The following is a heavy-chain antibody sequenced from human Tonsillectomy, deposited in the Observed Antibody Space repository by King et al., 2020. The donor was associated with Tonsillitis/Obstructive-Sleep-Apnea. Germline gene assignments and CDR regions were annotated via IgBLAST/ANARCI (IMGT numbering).Heavy chain of an antibody. CDR1: GFTFSSYA. CDR2: ISYDGSNK. Sequence: QLVQSGGGVVQPGRSLRLSCAASGFTFSSYAMHWVRQAPGKGLEWVAVISYDGSNKYYPDSVKGRFTISRDNSKNTLYLQMNSLRAEDTAVYYCARDPSSGWYGDYWGQGTLVTVSS. J-gene: IGHJ4*02. D-gene: IGHD6-19*01. V-gene: IGHV3-30*04. CDR3: ARDPSSGWYGDY.